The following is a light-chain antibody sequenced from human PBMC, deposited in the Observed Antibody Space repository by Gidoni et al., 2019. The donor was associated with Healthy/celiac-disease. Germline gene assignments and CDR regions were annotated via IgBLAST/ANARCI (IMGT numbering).Light chain of an antibody. V-gene: IGKV3-20*01. CDR3: QQYGSSPLT. CDR2: GAS. CDR1: QSVSSSY. Sequence: EIVLTQSPGTLSLSPGERATLSCRASQSVSSSYLAWYQQKPGQAPRLLIYGASSRATGIPDRFSGSGSRTDFTLTFSRLEPEDFAVYYCQQYGSSPLTFGGGTKVEIK. J-gene: IGKJ4*01.